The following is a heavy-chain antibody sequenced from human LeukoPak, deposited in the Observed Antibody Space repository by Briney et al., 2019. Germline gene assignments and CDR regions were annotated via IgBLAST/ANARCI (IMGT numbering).Heavy chain of an antibody. CDR2: IYYSGTT. J-gene: IGHJ6*03. D-gene: IGHD3-9*01. V-gene: IGHV4-61*01. CDR3: ARGGRYYDILTGYYKGGYYYMDV. CDR1: GYSISSGYY. Sequence: SETLSLTCTVSGYSISSGYYWSWIRQPPGKGLEWIGYIYYSGTTNYNPSLKSRVTISVDTSKNQFSLKLSSVTAADTAVYYCARGGRYYDILTGYYKGGYYYMDVWGKGTTVTISS.